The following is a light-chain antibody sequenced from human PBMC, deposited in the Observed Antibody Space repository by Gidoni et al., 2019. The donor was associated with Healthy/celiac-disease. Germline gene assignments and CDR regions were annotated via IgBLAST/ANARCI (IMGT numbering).Light chain of an antibody. CDR3: SSYTSSSTLVV. Sequence: QSALTQPASVSGSPGQSITLSCTGTSSDVGGYNYVSWYQQHPGKAPKLMIYEVSNRPSGVSHRFSGSMSGNTASLTISGLQAEDEADYYCSSYTSSSTLVVFGGGTKLTVL. J-gene: IGLJ2*01. CDR1: SSDVGGYNY. V-gene: IGLV2-14*01. CDR2: EVS.